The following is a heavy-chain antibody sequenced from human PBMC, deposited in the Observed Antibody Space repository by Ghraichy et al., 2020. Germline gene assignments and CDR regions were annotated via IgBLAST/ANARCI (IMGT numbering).Heavy chain of an antibody. D-gene: IGHD6-6*01. CDR1: GGSMSRTH. J-gene: IGHJ4*02. CDR2: VYYSGST. V-gene: IGHV4-59*01. CDR3: TRVTREGSSDY. Sequence: SQTLSLTCTVSGGSMSRTHWSWIRQSPGKGLEWIGYVYYSGSTNYNPSLKSRVTISVDTSKNQFSLKLSSVTPADTAVYYCTRVTREGSSDYWGQGTLVTVSP.